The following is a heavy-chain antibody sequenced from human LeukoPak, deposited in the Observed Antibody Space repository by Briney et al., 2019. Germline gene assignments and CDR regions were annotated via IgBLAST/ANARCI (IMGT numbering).Heavy chain of an antibody. CDR2: INPNSGGT. CDR1: GYTFTGYY. Sequence: ASVKVSCKASGYTFTGYYMHWVRQAPGQGLEWMGWINPNSGGTNYARKFQGRVTMTRDTSISTAYMELSRLKSDDTAVYYCGRVGIAVAGRSWDDAFDVWGQGTMVTVSS. J-gene: IGHJ3*01. CDR3: GRVGIAVAGRSWDDAFDV. V-gene: IGHV1-2*02. D-gene: IGHD6-19*01.